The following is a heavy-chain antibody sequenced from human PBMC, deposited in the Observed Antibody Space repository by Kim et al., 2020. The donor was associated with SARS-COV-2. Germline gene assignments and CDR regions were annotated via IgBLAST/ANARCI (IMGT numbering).Heavy chain of an antibody. CDR3: AKDYSPNDYGGNGGGAFDI. Sequence: GGSLRLSCAASGFTFSSYAMSWVRQAPGKGLEWVSAISGSGGSTYYADSVKGRFTISRDNSKNTLYLQMNSLRAEDTAVYYCAKDYSPNDYGGNGGGAFDIWGQGTMVTVSS. V-gene: IGHV3-23*01. CDR2: ISGSGGST. CDR1: GFTFSSYA. D-gene: IGHD4-17*01. J-gene: IGHJ3*02.